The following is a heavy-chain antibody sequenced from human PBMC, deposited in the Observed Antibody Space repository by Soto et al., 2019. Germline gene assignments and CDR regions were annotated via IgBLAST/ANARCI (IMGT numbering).Heavy chain of an antibody. J-gene: IGHJ5*02. V-gene: IGHV4-30-4*01. CDR2: IYYSGST. D-gene: IGHD3-3*01. CDR3: ASESGDR. CDR1: GGPISSGGYC. Sequence: SETPAPSGPVAGGPISSGGYCWSWIRQPPGKGLEWIGYIYYSGSTYYNPSLKSRVTISVDTSKNQFALKLSFVAAQAAAGYNCASESGDRWGQGTLVTVS.